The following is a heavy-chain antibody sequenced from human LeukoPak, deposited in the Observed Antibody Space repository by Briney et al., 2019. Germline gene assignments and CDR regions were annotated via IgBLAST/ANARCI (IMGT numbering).Heavy chain of an antibody. D-gene: IGHD4-17*01. J-gene: IGHJ4*02. CDR2: IYPGDSDT. CDR3: ATSGDTVTTLPLDFDY. Sequence: GGSLKISCKGSGYSFTSYWIGWVRQMPGKGLEWMGIIYPGDSDTRYSPSFQGQVTISADKSISTAYLQWSSLKASDTAMYYCATSGDTVTTLPLDFDYWGQGTLVTVSS. V-gene: IGHV5-51*01. CDR1: GYSFTSYW.